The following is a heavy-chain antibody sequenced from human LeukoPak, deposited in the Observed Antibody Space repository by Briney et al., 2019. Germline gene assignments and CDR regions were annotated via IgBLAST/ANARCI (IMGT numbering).Heavy chain of an antibody. CDR2: ISSSSSYI. CDR1: GFTFSSYS. Sequence: GGSLRLSCAASGFTFSSYSMNWVRQAPGKGLEWVSSISSSSSYIYYADSVKGRFTISRDNAKNSLYLQMSSLRAEDTAVYYCAGSYYDSSGYYHGDYWGQGTLVIVSS. V-gene: IGHV3-21*01. D-gene: IGHD3-22*01. CDR3: AGSYYDSSGYYHGDY. J-gene: IGHJ4*02.